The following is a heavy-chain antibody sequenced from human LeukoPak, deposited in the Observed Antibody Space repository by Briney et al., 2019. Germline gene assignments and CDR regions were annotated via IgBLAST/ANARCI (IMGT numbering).Heavy chain of an antibody. CDR2: INHSGST. Sequence: SETLSLTCAVYGGSFSGYYWSWIRQPPGKGLEWIGEINHSGSTYYSPSLKSRLAISVDTSKNQFSLKLSSVTAADTAVYYCASSANYGGNSGYFEYWGQGTLVTVSS. V-gene: IGHV4-34*01. J-gene: IGHJ4*02. CDR1: GGSFSGYY. CDR3: ASSANYGGNSGYFEY. D-gene: IGHD4-23*01.